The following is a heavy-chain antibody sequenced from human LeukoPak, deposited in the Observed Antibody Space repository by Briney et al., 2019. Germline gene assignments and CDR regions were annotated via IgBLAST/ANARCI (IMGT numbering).Heavy chain of an antibody. Sequence: GGSLRLSCVASGFSLSTFAMSWVRQSPEKGLEWVSAIGASDGYTYHADSVKGRFTMSRDISRNTVYLQMNSLRVDDTAVYFCARAPVVSCRGAFCYPLDYWGHGILTTVSS. CDR2: IGASDGYT. CDR3: ARAPVVSCRGAFCYPLDY. D-gene: IGHD2-15*01. J-gene: IGHJ4*01. CDR1: GFSLSTFA. V-gene: IGHV3-23*01.